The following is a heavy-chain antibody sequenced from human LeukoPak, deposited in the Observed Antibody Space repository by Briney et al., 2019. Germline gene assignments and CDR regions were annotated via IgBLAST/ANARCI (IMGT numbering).Heavy chain of an antibody. V-gene: IGHV3-48*02. Sequence: PGESLRLSCEASGFRFSDYSMNWVRQTPGKGLEWISYISSSDSTTYYTDSVRGRFTISRDNAKSSLYLLMNSLRDEDTGIYYCARNTIFHPWGQGTLVTVSS. CDR3: ARNTIFHP. J-gene: IGHJ5*02. D-gene: IGHD3-9*01. CDR2: ISSSDSTT. CDR1: GFRFSDYS.